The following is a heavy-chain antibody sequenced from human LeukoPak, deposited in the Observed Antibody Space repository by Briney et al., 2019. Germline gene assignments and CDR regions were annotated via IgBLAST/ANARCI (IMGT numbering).Heavy chain of an antibody. CDR3: ARGATASFDP. CDR2: TNNDGSDI. J-gene: IGHJ5*02. CDR1: GFTFSNYW. V-gene: IGHV3-74*03. Sequence: GGSLRLSCAASGFTFSNYWMHWVRQAPGKGLVWVSRTNNDGSDITYADSAKGRFTTSRDNAKNTLYLQMNSLRGEDTAVYYCARGATASFDPWGQGTLVTVS. D-gene: IGHD5-12*01.